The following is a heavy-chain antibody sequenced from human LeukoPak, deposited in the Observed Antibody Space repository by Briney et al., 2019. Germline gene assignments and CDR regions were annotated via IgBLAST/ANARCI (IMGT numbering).Heavy chain of an antibody. CDR1: GGSISSYY. CDR3: ARHPVVTYADY. J-gene: IGHJ4*02. Sequence: SETLSLTCTVSGGSISSYYWSWIRQPPGKGLEWIGYIYYSGSTNYNPSLKSRVTISVDTSKNQFSLKLSSVTAADTAVYYCARHPVVTYADYWGQGTLVTVSS. D-gene: IGHD4-23*01. CDR2: IYYSGST. V-gene: IGHV4-59*08.